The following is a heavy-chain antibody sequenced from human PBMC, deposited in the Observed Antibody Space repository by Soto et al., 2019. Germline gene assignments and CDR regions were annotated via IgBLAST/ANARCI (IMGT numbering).Heavy chain of an antibody. CDR2: IYHTGTT. J-gene: IGHJ5*02. CDR3: ASLFGP. CDR1: GGSIINTNW. Sequence: QLQESGPGLVRPSGTLSLTCAVSGGSIINTNWWTWVRQPPGQGLEWMGEIYHTGTTSYIPSLKSRLTISVDKSRNQFSLILTSVTAADTAVYYCASLFGPWGQGTLVTVSS. D-gene: IGHD3-16*01. V-gene: IGHV4-4*02.